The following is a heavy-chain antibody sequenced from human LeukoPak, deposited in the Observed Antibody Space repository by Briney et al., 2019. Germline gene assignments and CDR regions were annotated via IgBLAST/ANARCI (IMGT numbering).Heavy chain of an antibody. CDR1: GFTFSSYS. J-gene: IGHJ4*02. Sequence: PGGSLRLSCAASGFTFSSYSMNWVRQAPGKGLEWVANIKQDGTERYYVDSVKGRSTISRDNAKNSLYLQMSSLRAEDTAVYYCAREEGTYYDFWSGYYTQGYFDYWGQGTLVTVSS. D-gene: IGHD3-3*01. V-gene: IGHV3-7*01. CDR2: IKQDGTER. CDR3: AREEGTYYDFWSGYYTQGYFDY.